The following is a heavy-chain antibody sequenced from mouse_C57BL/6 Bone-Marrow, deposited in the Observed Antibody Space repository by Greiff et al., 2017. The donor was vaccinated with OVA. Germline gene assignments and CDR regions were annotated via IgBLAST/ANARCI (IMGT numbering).Heavy chain of an antibody. J-gene: IGHJ4*01. CDR1: GFSLTSYG. Sequence: VQLQQSGPGLVQPSQRLSITCTVSGFSLTSYGVHWVRQSPGKGLEWLGVIWRGGSTDYNAAFMSRLSITKDNSKSQVFFKMNSLQADDTAIYYCAKSPYYGNLWYAGDYWGQGTSVTVSS. CDR2: IWRGGST. V-gene: IGHV2-5*01. CDR3: AKSPYYGNLWYAGDY. D-gene: IGHD2-1*01.